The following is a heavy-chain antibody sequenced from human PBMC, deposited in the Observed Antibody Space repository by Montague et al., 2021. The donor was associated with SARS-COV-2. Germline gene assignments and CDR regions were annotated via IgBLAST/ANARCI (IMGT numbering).Heavy chain of an antibody. D-gene: IGHD2-8*02. CDR3: AREGGVVGARRPFDI. V-gene: IGHV4-39*07. Sequence: SETLSLTCTIPGGSISSRSYYWGWIRQPPGKGLEWIGGIYYSGNTYYNPSLKSRVTISVDPSKNQFSLKLTSVTAADTAVYFCAREGGVVGARRPFDIWGQGTMVTVSS. J-gene: IGHJ3*02. CDR2: IYYSGNT. CDR1: GGSISSRSYY.